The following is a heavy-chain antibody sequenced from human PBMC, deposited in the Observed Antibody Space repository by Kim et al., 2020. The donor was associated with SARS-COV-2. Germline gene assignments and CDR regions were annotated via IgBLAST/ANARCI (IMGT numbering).Heavy chain of an antibody. CDR1: GFTFSNYW. Sequence: GSLRLSCEASGFTFSNYWMNWVRQGPGKGLVWVSRINSDGGDTHYADSVKGRFTISRDNAENTLHLQLNSLGVVDTAIYYCARGTFQQGFDPWGQGTLVTVSS. CDR3: ARGTFQQGFDP. J-gene: IGHJ5*02. CDR2: INSDGGDT. V-gene: IGHV3-74*01.